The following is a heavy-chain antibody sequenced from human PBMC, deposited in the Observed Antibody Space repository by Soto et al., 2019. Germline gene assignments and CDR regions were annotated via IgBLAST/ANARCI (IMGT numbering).Heavy chain of an antibody. V-gene: IGHV3-53*01. CDR3: ARGSDYGDYGNAFDI. J-gene: IGHJ3*02. CDR2: IYSGGST. Sequence: SLRLSCAASGFTVSSNYMSWVRQAPGKGLEWVSVIYSGGSTYYADSVKGRFTISRDNSKNTLYLQMNSLRAEDTAVYYCARGSDYGDYGNAFDIWGQGTMVTVSS. CDR1: GFTVSSNY. D-gene: IGHD4-17*01.